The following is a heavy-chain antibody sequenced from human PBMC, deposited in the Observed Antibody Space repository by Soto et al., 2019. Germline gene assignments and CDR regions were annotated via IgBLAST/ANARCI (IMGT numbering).Heavy chain of an antibody. V-gene: IGHV3-23*01. D-gene: IGHD2-15*01. CDR1: GFTFSNYA. Sequence: PGGSLRLSCAASGFTFSNYAMSWVRQAPGKGLEWVSSLSASGGTSYSADSVKGRFTISRDNSKNTLYLQMNSLRADDTGIYYCAKLRCSDGSCPHLGQGTLVTVSS. CDR2: LSASGGTS. J-gene: IGHJ4*02. CDR3: AKLRCSDGSCPH.